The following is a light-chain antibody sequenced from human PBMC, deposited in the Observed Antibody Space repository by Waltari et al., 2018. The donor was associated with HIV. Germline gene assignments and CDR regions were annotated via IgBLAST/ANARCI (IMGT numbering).Light chain of an antibody. CDR2: KAS. J-gene: IGKJ2*01. V-gene: IGKV1-5*03. Sequence: DIQMTQSPSTLSASVGDRVTITCRASQSISSWLAWYQQKPGTAPKLLIYKASTLESGVPSRFSGSGSGTEFTLTISSLQPDDFATYSCQRYNTYPYTFGQGTKLE. CDR3: QRYNTYPYT. CDR1: QSISSW.